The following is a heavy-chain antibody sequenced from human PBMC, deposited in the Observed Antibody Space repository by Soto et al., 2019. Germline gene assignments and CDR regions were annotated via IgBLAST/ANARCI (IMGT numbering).Heavy chain of an antibody. V-gene: IGHV3-7*01. CDR3: ARDHPVNCSSTSCYADPYWFDP. CDR1: GFTFSSYW. J-gene: IGHJ5*02. Sequence: GGSLRLSCAASGFTFSSYWMSWVRQAPGKGLEWVANIKQDGSEKYYVDSVKGRFTISRDNAKNSLYLQMNSLRAEDTAVYYCARDHPVNCSSTSCYADPYWFDPWGQGTLVTVSS. CDR2: IKQDGSEK. D-gene: IGHD2-2*01.